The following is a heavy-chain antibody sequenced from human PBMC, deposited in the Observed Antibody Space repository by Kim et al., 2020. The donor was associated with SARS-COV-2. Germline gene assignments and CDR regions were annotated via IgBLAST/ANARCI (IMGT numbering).Heavy chain of an antibody. CDR3: ARSQWLVPWFDY. CDR2: IYYSGST. J-gene: IGHJ4*02. Sequence: SETLSLTCTVSGGSISSYYWSWIRQPPGKGLEWIGYIYYSGSTNYNPSLKSRVTISVDTSKNQFSLKLSSVTAADTAVYYCARSQWLVPWFDYWGQGTLVTVSS. D-gene: IGHD6-19*01. CDR1: GGSISSYY. V-gene: IGHV4-59*01.